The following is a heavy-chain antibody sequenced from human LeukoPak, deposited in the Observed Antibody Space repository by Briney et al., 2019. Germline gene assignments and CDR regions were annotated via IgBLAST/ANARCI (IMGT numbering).Heavy chain of an antibody. D-gene: IGHD2-21*02. J-gene: IGHJ4*02. CDR1: GFTFSSYG. CDR2: MRYDENNK. CDR3: AKDWRAYCGGDCYSYFDY. V-gene: IGHV3-30*02. Sequence: EGSLRLSCAASGFTFSSYGMHWVRQAPGKGLECVAFMRYDENNKYYADSVKGRFTISRDNSKNTLYLQMNSLRAEDTAVYYCAKDWRAYCGGDCYSYFDYWGQGTLVTVSS.